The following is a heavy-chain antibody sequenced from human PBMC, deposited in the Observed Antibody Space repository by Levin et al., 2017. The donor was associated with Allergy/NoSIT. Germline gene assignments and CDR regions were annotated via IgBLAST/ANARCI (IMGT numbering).Heavy chain of an antibody. Sequence: PSETLSLTCTVSGGSISSYYWSWIRQPPGKGLEWIGYIYYSGSTNYNPSLKSRVTISVDTSKNQFSLKLSSVTAADTAVYYCARGATVTTGTYHYYYYGMDVWGQGTTVTVSS. CDR2: IYYSGST. V-gene: IGHV4-59*01. J-gene: IGHJ6*02. CDR3: ARGATVTTGTYHYYYYGMDV. D-gene: IGHD4-17*01. CDR1: GGSISSYY.